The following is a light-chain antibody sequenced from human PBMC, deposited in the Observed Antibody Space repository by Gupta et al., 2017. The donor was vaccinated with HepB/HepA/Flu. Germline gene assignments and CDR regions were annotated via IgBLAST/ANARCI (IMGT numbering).Light chain of an antibody. J-gene: IGLJ2*01. CDR1: SSDIGPYDL. CDR2: EVN. V-gene: IGLV2-23*02. Sequence: QSALTQPASVSGSPGQSITISCTGTSSDIGPYDLVSWYQQHPGKAPKVMIYEVNKRPSGVSDRFSGSKSGNTASLTITGLQAEDEADYYCASYRGSDTVLVFGGGTRMTGL. CDR3: ASYRGSDTVLV.